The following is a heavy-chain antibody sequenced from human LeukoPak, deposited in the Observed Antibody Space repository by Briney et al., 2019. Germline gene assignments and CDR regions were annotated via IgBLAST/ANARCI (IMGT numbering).Heavy chain of an antibody. V-gene: IGHV1-8*01. CDR3: AIDFWSGYGMDV. CDR2: MNPNSGNT. Sequence: ASVKVSCKTSGDTFTSYDMNWVRQATGQGLEWMGWMNPNSGNTVYAQKFRGRVTMTGDTSTSTAYMELSSLRSEDTAVYYCAIDFWSGYGMDVWGQGTTVTVSS. D-gene: IGHD3-3*01. CDR1: GDTFTSYD. J-gene: IGHJ6*02.